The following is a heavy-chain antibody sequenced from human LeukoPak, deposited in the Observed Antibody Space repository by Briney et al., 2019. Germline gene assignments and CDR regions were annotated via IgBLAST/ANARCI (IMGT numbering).Heavy chain of an antibody. J-gene: IGHJ4*02. Sequence: PGGSLRLSCAASGFTFSSYAMSWVRQAPGKGLEWVSAISGSGGSTYYADSVKGRFTISRDNSKNTLYLHMNSLRAEDTAVYYCARRIQLWSRPFDYWGQGTLVTVSS. CDR2: ISGSGGST. CDR1: GFTFSSYA. V-gene: IGHV3-23*01. D-gene: IGHD5-18*01. CDR3: ARRIQLWSRPFDY.